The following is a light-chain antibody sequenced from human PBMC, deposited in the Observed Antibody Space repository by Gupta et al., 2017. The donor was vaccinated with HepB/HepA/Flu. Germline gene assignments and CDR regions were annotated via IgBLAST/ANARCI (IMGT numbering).Light chain of an antibody. CDR3: AAWDDSLNGFVV. CDR2: INN. J-gene: IGLJ2*01. Sequence: QSVLTQPPSASGTPGQRVTISCPGSSSNIGSNTVNWYQQLPGTATNLLIFINNQGPSGVPARFSGSKSGTSASLAISGLQSEDEADYYCAAWDDSLNGFVVFGGGTKLTVL. CDR1: SSNIGSNT. V-gene: IGLV1-44*01.